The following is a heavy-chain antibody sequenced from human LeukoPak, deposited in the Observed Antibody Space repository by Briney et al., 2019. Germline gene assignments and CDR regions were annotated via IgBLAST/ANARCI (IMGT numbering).Heavy chain of an antibody. Sequence: SETLSLTCTVSGYSISSGYDWGWIQQPPGMGLEWIGYIYYSGSTNYNPSLKSRVTISVDTSKNQFSLKLSSVTAADTAVYYCARSSGWANWFDPWGQGTLVTVSS. CDR1: GYSISSGYD. D-gene: IGHD6-19*01. J-gene: IGHJ5*02. V-gene: IGHV4-38-2*02. CDR3: ARSSGWANWFDP. CDR2: IYYSGST.